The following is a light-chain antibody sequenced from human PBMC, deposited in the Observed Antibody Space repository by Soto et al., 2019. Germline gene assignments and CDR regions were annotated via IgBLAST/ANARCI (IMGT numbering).Light chain of an antibody. CDR3: QKFNNYPLS. CDR1: PGIPVF. CDR2: SAS. V-gene: IGKV1-9*01. J-gene: IGKJ3*01. Sequence: DVQLTQSPSFLSGSEEDRVTITFRARPGIPVFLAWYQHKPGKAPRLLIESASALQSGVPSRFSGTRSGTEFTLTISSLQPEDVATYYCQKFNNYPLSFGPGTKVEI.